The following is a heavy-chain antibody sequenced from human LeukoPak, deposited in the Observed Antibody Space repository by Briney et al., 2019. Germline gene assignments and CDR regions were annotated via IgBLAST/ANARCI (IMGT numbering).Heavy chain of an antibody. D-gene: IGHD4/OR15-4a*01. V-gene: IGHV4-59*08. J-gene: IGHJ2*01. Sequence: SPTQSLTCTVSGGSINNFYWSWIRQPPRNGLEWIGSIFYSGRTDYNSSLKSRLTISVDTSKNQFSLELTSVTAADTDVYYCTRRAGSLDLWGRGSLVTVSS. CDR1: GGSINNFY. CDR2: IFYSGRT. CDR3: TRRAGSLDL.